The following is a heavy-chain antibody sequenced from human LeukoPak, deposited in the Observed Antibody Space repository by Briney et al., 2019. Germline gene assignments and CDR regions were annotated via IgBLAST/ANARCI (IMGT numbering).Heavy chain of an antibody. CDR3: ARHAVYYGSGTRAFDI. D-gene: IGHD3-10*01. V-gene: IGHV5-51*01. J-gene: IGHJ3*02. Sequence: GESPKISCKGSGYSFSTSWVGWVRQTPGKGLEWMGIIYLDDSDTRYSPSFQGQVTISADKSISTAYLQWSSLKASDTAMYYCARHAVYYGSGTRAFDIWGQGTMVTVSA. CDR2: IYLDDSDT. CDR1: GYSFSTSW.